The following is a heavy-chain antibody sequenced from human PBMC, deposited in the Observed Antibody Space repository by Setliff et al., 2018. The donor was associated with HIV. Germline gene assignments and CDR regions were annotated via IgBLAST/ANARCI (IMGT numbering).Heavy chain of an antibody. D-gene: IGHD1-26*01. CDR1: GFTFSSYY. CDR2: ISSSASSI. J-gene: IGHJ4*02. CDR3: ARVRSGSYSPSDY. V-gene: IGHV3-11*04. Sequence: GGSLRLSCAPSGFTFSSYYMTWVRQAPGKGLEWVAYISSSASSIYYADSVKGRFIVSRDNIKNRLFLQMNSLTAEDTAVCYCARVRSGSYSPSDYWGQGTLVTVSS.